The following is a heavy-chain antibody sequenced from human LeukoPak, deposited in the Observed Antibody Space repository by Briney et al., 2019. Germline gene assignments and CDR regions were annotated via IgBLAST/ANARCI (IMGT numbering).Heavy chain of an antibody. V-gene: IGHV4-4*07. J-gene: IGHJ4*02. CDR3: ARERDVVAAIRFDY. CDR1: GDSISSSY. D-gene: IGHD5-12*01. CDR2: ISISGSS. Sequence: SETLSLTCTVSGDSISSSYWSWIRHPAGKGLEYIGRISISGSSNYNPSLKSRVTMSLDTSKNQFTLKLTSVTAADTAVYYCARERDVVAAIRFDYWGRGTLVTVSS.